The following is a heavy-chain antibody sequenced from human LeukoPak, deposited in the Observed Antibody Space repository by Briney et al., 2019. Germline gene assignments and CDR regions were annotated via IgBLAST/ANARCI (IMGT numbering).Heavy chain of an antibody. J-gene: IGHJ4*02. V-gene: IGHV5-51*01. Sequence: GESLTISRKGSGYSFTSYWLCWVRQMPGKGLEWVGIIYPGDSDTRYSPSFQGQVTISADKSISTAYLQWSSLKASDTAMYYCARRPGRYSGYDYIDYWGQGTLVTVSS. CDR1: GYSFTSYW. CDR2: IYPGDSDT. D-gene: IGHD5-12*01. CDR3: ARRPGRYSGYDYIDY.